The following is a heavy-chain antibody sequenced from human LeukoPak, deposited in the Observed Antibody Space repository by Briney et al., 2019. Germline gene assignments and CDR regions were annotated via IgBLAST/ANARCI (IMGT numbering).Heavy chain of an antibody. CDR2: ISPDGTTI. Sequence: GGSLRLSCAASGFTFSDKWMHWVRQAPGKGLVWVSRISPDGTTINYADSVKGRFTISRDNAKNTVYLQMSSVRVEDTAVYYCARDFCTDYYHSNGDDFDCWGQGTLVTVSS. CDR3: ARDFCTDYYHSNGDDFDC. J-gene: IGHJ4*02. CDR1: GFTFSDKW. D-gene: IGHD3-22*01. V-gene: IGHV3-74*01.